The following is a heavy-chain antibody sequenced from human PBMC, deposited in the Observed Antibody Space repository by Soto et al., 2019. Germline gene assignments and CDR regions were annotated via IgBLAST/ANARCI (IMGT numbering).Heavy chain of an antibody. Sequence: GSLRLSCAASGFTFSSYAMTWVRQAPGKGLEWVSGISGSGSNTYYRDFVKGRFTISRDSSKNTLYLQMNNLRAEDTAVYYCAKVRWELPLPFDYWGQGTLVTVSS. V-gene: IGHV3-23*01. D-gene: IGHD1-26*01. CDR3: AKVRWELPLPFDY. J-gene: IGHJ4*02. CDR2: ISGSGSNT. CDR1: GFTFSSYA.